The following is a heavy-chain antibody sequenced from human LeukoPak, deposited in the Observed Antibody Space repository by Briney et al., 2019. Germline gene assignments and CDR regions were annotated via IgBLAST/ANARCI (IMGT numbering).Heavy chain of an antibody. Sequence: PGGSLRLSCAASGFTFSSYGMHWVRQAPGKGLEWVAVISYDGSNKYYADSVKGRFTISRDNAKNTVSLQMNSLRGEDTAVYYCGREDRIVLGNDALDIWGQGTMVTVSS. CDR3: GREDRIVLGNDALDI. V-gene: IGHV3-30*03. CDR2: ISYDGSNK. J-gene: IGHJ3*02. CDR1: GFTFSSYG. D-gene: IGHD2-8*01.